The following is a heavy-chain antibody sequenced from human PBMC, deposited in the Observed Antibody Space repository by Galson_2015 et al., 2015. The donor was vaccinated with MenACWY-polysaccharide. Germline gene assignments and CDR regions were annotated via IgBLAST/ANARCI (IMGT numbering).Heavy chain of an antibody. V-gene: IGHV1-8*01. CDR2: MNPNSGNT. J-gene: IGHJ5*02. CDR3: ARGGKYSYDSSGYLNWSDP. CDR1: GYTFSSYD. D-gene: IGHD3-22*01. Sequence: SVKVSCKASGYTFSSYDINWVRQTTGQGLEWMGWMNPNSGNTGYAQKFQGRVTMTRNTSISIAYMELSSLRSEDTAVYYCARGGKYSYDSSGYLNWSDPSGQGTLVPVSS.